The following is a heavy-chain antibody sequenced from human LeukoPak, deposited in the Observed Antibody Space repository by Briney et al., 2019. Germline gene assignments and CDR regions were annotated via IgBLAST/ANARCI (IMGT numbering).Heavy chain of an antibody. D-gene: IGHD3-10*01. CDR1: GFTFSRYG. CDR3: AKEGVALDLPPARSSAL. J-gene: IGHJ2*01. CDR2: IVASGGSR. Sequence: HTGGSLRLSCAASGFTFSRYGMSWVRQAPGKGLEWVSSIVASGGSRFYADSVKGRFTISRDNSKNSLYLQMNNLRAEDTAVYYCAKEGVALDLPPARSSALGGRGTLVTVSS. V-gene: IGHV3-23*01.